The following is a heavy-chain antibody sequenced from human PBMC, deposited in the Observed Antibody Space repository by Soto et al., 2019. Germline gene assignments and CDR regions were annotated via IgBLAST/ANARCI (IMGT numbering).Heavy chain of an antibody. Sequence: SQTLSLTCAISGDSVSSNSAAWNWIRQSPSRGLEWLGRTYYRSKWYNDYAVSVKSRITISPDTSKNQFSLQLNSVTPEDTAVYYCARVTGHPGGTTGSSGGMDVWGQGTTVTVSS. J-gene: IGHJ6*02. CDR2: TYYRSKWYN. D-gene: IGHD1-1*01. CDR1: GDSVSSNSAA. V-gene: IGHV6-1*01. CDR3: ARVTGHPGGTTGSSGGMDV.